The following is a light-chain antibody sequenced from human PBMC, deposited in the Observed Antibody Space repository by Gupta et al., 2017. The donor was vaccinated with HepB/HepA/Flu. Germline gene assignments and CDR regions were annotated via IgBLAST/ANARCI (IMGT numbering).Light chain of an antibody. J-gene: IGLJ2*01. CDR2: DDS. Sequence: SSVLAQSPSVSVAPGKTASITCGGDNIGSKSVHWYQQKASQAPVLFVYDDSGRPSGIPERFSGSKSGNTATLTISRVEAGDEADYYCQVWDSGSDHVIFGGGTRLTVL. CDR1: NIGSKS. V-gene: IGLV3-21*03. CDR3: QVWDSGSDHVI.